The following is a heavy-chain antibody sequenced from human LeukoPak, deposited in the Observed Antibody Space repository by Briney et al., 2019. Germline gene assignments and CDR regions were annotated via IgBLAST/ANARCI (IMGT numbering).Heavy chain of an antibody. Sequence: GGSLRLSCAASGFIFSNYYMHWVRQAPGKGLVWVSRINTDGSSTDYADSVKGRFTISRDNAKNSLHLQMNSLRGEDTAVYYCARGGVGATPFDYWGRGTLVTVSS. CDR3: ARGGVGATPFDY. J-gene: IGHJ4*02. D-gene: IGHD1-26*01. CDR2: INTDGSST. CDR1: GFIFSNYY. V-gene: IGHV3-74*01.